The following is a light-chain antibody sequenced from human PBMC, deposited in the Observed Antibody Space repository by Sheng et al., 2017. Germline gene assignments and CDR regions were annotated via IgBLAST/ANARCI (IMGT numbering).Light chain of an antibody. CDR1: QSVSNNY. J-gene: IGKJ4*01. CDR3: QQYDGSPLT. Sequence: EIVLTQSPGTLSLSPGERATLSCRASQSVSNNYLAWYQQKRDQAPRLLIYGASIRATGIPDRFTGSGSGTDFTLTISRLEPEDFTVYYCQQYDGSPLTFGGGTKVEIK. V-gene: IGKV3-20*01. CDR2: GAS.